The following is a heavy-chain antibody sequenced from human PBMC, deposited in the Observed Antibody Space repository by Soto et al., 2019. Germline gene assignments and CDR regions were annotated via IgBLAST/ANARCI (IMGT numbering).Heavy chain of an antibody. Sequence: GGSLRLSCAASGFTFSSYSMNWVRQAPGKGLEWVSYISSSSSTIYYADSVKGRFTISRDNAKNSLYLQMNSLRDEDTAVYYCARDLTMVRGVIIPYFDYWGQGTLVTVSS. CDR2: ISSSSSTI. D-gene: IGHD3-10*01. CDR3: ARDLTMVRGVIIPYFDY. J-gene: IGHJ4*02. CDR1: GFTFSSYS. V-gene: IGHV3-48*02.